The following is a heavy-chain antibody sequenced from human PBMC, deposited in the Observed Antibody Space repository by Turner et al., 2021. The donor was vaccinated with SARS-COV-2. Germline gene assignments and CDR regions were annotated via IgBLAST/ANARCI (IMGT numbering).Heavy chain of an antibody. D-gene: IGHD5-12*01. J-gene: IGHJ4*02. V-gene: IGHV3-23*01. CDR3: AKGHSGYDLFFDY. Sequence: EVQLLESGGGLVQPGGSLRLSCAASGFTFSSYAMSWVRQAPGKGLAWVSAIRGSGGITYYADSVKGRFTISRDNSKNTLYLQMNSLRAEDTAVYYCAKGHSGYDLFFDYWGQGTLVTVSS. CDR2: IRGSGGIT. CDR1: GFTFSSYA.